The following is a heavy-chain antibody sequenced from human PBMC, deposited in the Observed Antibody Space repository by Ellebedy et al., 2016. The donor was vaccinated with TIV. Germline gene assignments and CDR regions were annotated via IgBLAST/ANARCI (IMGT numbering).Heavy chain of an antibody. CDR1: GYDFARYW. J-gene: IGHJ4*02. V-gene: IGHV5-51*01. CDR2: INPGDSDT. CDR3: ARFGWGDYGGNFIWY. D-gene: IGHD4-23*01. Sequence: KVSCKGSGYDFARYWIAWVRQMPGEGLEWMGIINPGDSDTRYSPSFQGQVTISADKSISTAYLQWSSLKASDTAMYYCARFGWGDYGGNFIWYWGQGTLVTVSS.